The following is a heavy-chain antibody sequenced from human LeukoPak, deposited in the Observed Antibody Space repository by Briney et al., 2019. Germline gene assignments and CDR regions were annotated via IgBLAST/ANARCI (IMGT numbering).Heavy chain of an antibody. CDR2: INHSGST. CDR3: ARGRIVVVVAGGQRRYFDL. CDR1: GGSFSGYY. V-gene: IGHV4-34*01. Sequence: SETLSLTCAVYGGSFSGYYWGWIRQPPGKGLEWIGEINHSGSTNYNPSLKSRVTISVDTSKNQFSLKLSSVTAADTAVYYCARGRIVVVVAGGQRRYFDLWGRGTLVTVSS. J-gene: IGHJ2*01. D-gene: IGHD2-15*01.